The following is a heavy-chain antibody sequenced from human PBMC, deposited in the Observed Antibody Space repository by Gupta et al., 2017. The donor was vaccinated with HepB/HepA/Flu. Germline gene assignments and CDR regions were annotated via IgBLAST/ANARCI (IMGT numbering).Heavy chain of an antibody. CDR1: GFTFRNYW. D-gene: IGHD3-16*02. CDR2: IKEDGSGK. J-gene: IGHJ4*02. CDR3: ARGDRSLGDY. V-gene: IGHV3-7*01. Sequence: EVQLVESGGGLVQPGGSLRLSCAASGFTFRNYWMTWVRQAPGKGLEWVANIKEDGSGKYYVDSVKGRFTISRDNAKNSLSLQMNSLRAEDTAVYYCARGDRSLGDYWGQGTLVTVSS.